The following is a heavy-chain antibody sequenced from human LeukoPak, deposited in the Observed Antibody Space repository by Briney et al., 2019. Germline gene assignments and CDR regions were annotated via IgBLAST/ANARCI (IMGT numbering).Heavy chain of an antibody. CDR2: IRYDGSNK. Sequence: PGTSLRLSCAASGFSFSSYNFHWVRQAPGKGLEWVAFIRYDGSNKYYADSVKGRFTISRDNAKNSLYLQMNSLRAEDTAVYYCARDSGYSIDYWGQGTLVTVSS. V-gene: IGHV3-33*08. D-gene: IGHD5-18*01. J-gene: IGHJ4*02. CDR1: GFSFSSYN. CDR3: ARDSGYSIDY.